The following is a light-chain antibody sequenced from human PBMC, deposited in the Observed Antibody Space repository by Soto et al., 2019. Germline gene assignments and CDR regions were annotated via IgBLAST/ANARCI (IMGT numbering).Light chain of an antibody. CDR2: DVS. CDR3: CSYAGSFVV. J-gene: IGLJ2*01. CDR1: SSDVGGYNY. V-gene: IGLV2-11*01. Sequence: SALTEPRSVSGSPGQSVTISCTGTSSDVGGYNYVSWYQQHPGKAPKLMIYDVSKRPSGVPDRFSGSKSGNTASLTISGLQAEDEADYYCCSYAGSFVVFDGGTKLTVL.